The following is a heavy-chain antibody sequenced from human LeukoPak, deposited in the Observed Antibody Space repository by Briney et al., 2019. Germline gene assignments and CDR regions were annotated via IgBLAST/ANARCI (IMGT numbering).Heavy chain of an antibody. V-gene: IGHV4-59*04. Sequence: SETLSLTCTVSGGSISSYYWSWIRQPPGKGLEWIGYIYYSGSTYYNASLQSRVTISIDTSKNQFSLRLSSVTAADTAMYFCAKSGGYGLIDYWGQGTLVTVSS. D-gene: IGHD1-26*01. CDR2: IYYSGST. J-gene: IGHJ4*02. CDR1: GGSISSYY. CDR3: AKSGGYGLIDY.